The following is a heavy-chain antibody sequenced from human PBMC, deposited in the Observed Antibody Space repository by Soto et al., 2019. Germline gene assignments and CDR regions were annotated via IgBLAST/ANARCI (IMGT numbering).Heavy chain of an antibody. V-gene: IGHV3-33*01. CDR3: ARAATAKFDF. Sequence: PGGSLRLSCAASGFSLSRFDMHWVRQAPGKGLEWVAVIWNDGSNEAYADSVKGRFTISRDISKNTLYVQMSSLRGEDSAVYYCARAATAKFDFWGVGTRVTVSS. CDR2: IWNDGSNE. D-gene: IGHD2-21*02. CDR1: GFSLSRFD. J-gene: IGHJ4*02.